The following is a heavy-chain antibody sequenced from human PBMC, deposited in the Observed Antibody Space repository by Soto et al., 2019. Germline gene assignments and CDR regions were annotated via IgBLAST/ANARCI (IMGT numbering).Heavy chain of an antibody. V-gene: IGHV3-33*01. CDR2: IWYDGSNK. Sequence: QVQLVESGGGVVQPGRSLRLSCAASGFSFSSYGMHWVRQAPGKGLEWVAVIWYDGSNKYYADSVKGRFTISRDNSKNTVYLQMNSLSAEDTAVYYCARDDCSGDHSYPDYWGQGTLVTVSS. D-gene: IGHD2-15*01. CDR3: ARDDCSGDHSYPDY. J-gene: IGHJ4*02. CDR1: GFSFSSYG.